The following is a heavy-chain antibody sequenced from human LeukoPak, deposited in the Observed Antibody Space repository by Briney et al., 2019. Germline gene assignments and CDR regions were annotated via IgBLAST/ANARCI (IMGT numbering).Heavy chain of an antibody. D-gene: IGHD3-16*02. CDR2: IIPILGIA. J-gene: IGHJ4*02. Sequence: SVKVSCKASGGTFSSYTISLVRQAPGQGLEWMGRIIPILGIANYAQKFQGKVTITADKSTSTAYMELSSLRSEDTAVYYCALESYDYVWGSYRYTHYWGQGTLVTVSS. CDR1: GGTFSSYT. V-gene: IGHV1-69*02. CDR3: ALESYDYVWGSYRYTHY.